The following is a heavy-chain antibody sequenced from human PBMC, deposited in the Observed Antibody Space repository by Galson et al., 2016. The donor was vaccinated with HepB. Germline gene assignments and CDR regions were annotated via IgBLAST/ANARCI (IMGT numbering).Heavy chain of an antibody. J-gene: IGHJ4*02. CDR1: GFNFNDYV. CDR2: ISGGNINT. Sequence: SLRLSCAVSGFNFNDYVMSWVRQAPGKGLEWVSSISGGNINTNYADSMKGRFTISRDSSKNTLYLQMSSLRAEDTALYYCARQMEALSPYFDNWGPGTLVAVSS. D-gene: IGHD5-24*01. CDR3: ARQMEALSPYFDN. V-gene: IGHV3-23*01.